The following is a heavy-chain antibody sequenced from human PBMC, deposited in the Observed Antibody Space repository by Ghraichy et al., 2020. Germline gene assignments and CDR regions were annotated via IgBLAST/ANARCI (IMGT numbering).Heavy chain of an antibody. J-gene: IGHJ6*02. Sequence: GESLNISCVGSGFTFGSYSMNWVRQSTGKGLEWVSYITSSSRFISYAESVKGRFTISRDNAQNSLFLQMNSLRDEDTAVYYCARCSTVVRFYYYDARDVWGQGTTVTVSS. CDR1: GFTFGSYS. CDR2: ITSSSRFI. D-gene: IGHD2-21*01. V-gene: IGHV3-48*02. CDR3: ARCSTVVRFYYYDARDV.